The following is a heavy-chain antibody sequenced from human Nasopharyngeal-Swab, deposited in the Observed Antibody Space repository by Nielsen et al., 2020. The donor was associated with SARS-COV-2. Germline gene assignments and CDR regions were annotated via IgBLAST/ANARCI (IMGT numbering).Heavy chain of an antibody. J-gene: IGHJ4*02. V-gene: IGHV1-46*01. Sequence: ASVKVSCKASGYTFTSYYMHWVRQAPGQGLEWMGIINPSGGSTSYAQKFQGRVTVTRDTSTSTVYMELSSLRSEDTAVYYCARDPRDRYYYDSSGYQTPGFDYWGQGTLVTVSS. CDR2: INPSGGST. CDR3: ARDPRDRYYYDSSGYQTPGFDY. CDR1: GYTFTSYY. D-gene: IGHD3-22*01.